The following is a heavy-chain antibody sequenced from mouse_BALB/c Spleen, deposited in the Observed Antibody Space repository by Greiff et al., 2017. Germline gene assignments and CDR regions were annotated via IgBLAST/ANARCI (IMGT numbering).Heavy chain of an antibody. D-gene: IGHD1-1*01. CDR3: ARPPYYYGSSYDAMDY. V-gene: IGHV3-2*02. CDR2: ISYSGST. J-gene: IGHJ4*01. CDR1: GYSITSDYA. Sequence: EVQLQQSGPGLVKPSQSLSLTCTVTGYSITSDYAWNWIRQFPGNKLEWMGYISYSGSTSYNPSLKSRISITRDTSKNQFFLQLNSVTTEDTATYYCARPPYYYGSSYDAMDYWGQGTSVTVSS.